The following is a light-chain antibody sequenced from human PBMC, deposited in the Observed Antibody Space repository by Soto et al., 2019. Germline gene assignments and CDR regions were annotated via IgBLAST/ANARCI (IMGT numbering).Light chain of an antibody. CDR1: QNINRD. J-gene: IGKJ4*01. CDR2: AAS. V-gene: IGKV3-15*01. Sequence: EIQMTQSPATLSVSPGNGVSLSCRASQNINRDVAWYQQKPGQAPRLLIFAASTRATGIADRFSGCGSGTDFTLTISSLQSEDVAVYYCQQSYDSPLTFGGGTKVEIK. CDR3: QQSYDSPLT.